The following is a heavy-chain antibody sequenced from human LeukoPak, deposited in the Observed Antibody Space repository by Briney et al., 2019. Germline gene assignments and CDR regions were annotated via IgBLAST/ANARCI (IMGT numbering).Heavy chain of an antibody. CDR2: IIPILDIA. CDR3: ARDERDGYSLRY. J-gene: IGHJ4*02. V-gene: IGHV1-69*04. CDR1: GGTFSNSA. Sequence: RASVKVSCKASGGTFSNSAINWVRQAPGQGLEYMGRIIPILDIANHAQKFQGRVTITADKSTSTAYMELSSLESADTAIYYCARDERDGYSLRYWGQGTLVTVSS. D-gene: IGHD5-24*01.